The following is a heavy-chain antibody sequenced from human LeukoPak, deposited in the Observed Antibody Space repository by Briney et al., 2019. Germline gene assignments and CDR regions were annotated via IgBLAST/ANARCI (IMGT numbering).Heavy chain of an antibody. J-gene: IGHJ4*02. D-gene: IGHD2-21*02. Sequence: GGSLRLSCAASGFTFSSYSMNWVRQAPGKGLEWVSSISSSSSYIYYADSVQGRFTISRDNAKNSLYLQMNSLRAEDTAVYYCARDVTATASFDYWGQGTLVTVSP. CDR1: GFTFSSYS. CDR2: ISSSSSYI. CDR3: ARDVTATASFDY. V-gene: IGHV3-21*01.